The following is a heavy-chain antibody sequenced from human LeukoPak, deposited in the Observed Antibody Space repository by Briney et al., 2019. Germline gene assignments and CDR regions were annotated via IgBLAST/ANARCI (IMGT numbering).Heavy chain of an antibody. Sequence: TGGSLRLSCAASGFTFSIYAMSWVRQAPGKGLEWVSAISGSGGSTYYADSVKGRFTISRDNSKNTLYLQMNSLRAEDTAVYYCAKDLGYCSGGSCWGQGTLVTVSS. V-gene: IGHV3-23*01. D-gene: IGHD2-15*01. CDR1: GFTFSIYA. J-gene: IGHJ4*02. CDR2: ISGSGGST. CDR3: AKDLGYCSGGSC.